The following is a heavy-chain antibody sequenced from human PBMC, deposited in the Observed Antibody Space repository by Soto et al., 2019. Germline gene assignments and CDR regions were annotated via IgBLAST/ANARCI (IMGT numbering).Heavy chain of an antibody. V-gene: IGHV5-51*01. J-gene: IGHJ6*02. CDR3: ATSSRGQPPYYYGMDV. CDR1: GYSFTSYW. CDR2: IYPGDSDT. Sequence: RGESLMISCKGSGYSFTSYWIGWVRQMPGKGLEWMGIIYPGDSDTRYSPSFQGQVTISADKSISTAYLQWSSLNASDTAMYYCATSSRGQPPYYYGMDVWGQGTTVTVSS. D-gene: IGHD3-16*01.